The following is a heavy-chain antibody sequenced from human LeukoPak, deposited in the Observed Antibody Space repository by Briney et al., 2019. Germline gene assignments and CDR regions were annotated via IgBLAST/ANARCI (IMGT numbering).Heavy chain of an antibody. CDR2: MNPNSGNT. D-gene: IGHD3-10*01. J-gene: IGHJ5*02. Sequence: GASVKVSCKASGYTFTSYDINWVRQATGQGLEWMGWMNPNSGNTGYAQKFQGRVTMTRNTSISTAYMELSSLRSEDTAVYYCARGLHPPSMVRGNWFDPWGQGTLVTVSS. CDR3: ARGLHPPSMVRGNWFDP. CDR1: GYTFTSYD. V-gene: IGHV1-8*01.